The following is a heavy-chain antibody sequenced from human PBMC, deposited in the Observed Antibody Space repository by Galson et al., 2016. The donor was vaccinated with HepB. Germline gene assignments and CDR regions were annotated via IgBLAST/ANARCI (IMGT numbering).Heavy chain of an antibody. D-gene: IGHD6-19*01. J-gene: IGHJ4*02. Sequence: LSLTCTVSGGSFSSSSYYWGWIRQPPGKGLEWIGSIYHSGSTNYNPSLKSRVTMSVDKSKNQFSLKLSSVTAADTAVYFCARGGIAVAGTGSVLVYWGQGNPVTVSS. CDR3: ARGGIAVAGTGSVLVY. CDR1: GGSFSSSSYY. CDR2: IYHSGST. V-gene: IGHV4-39*07.